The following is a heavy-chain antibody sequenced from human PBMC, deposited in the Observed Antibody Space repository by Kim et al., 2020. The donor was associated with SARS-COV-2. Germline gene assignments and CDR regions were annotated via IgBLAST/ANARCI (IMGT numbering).Heavy chain of an antibody. Sequence: ASVKVSCKASGYTFTSYDINWVRQATGQGLEWMGWMNPNSGNTGYAQKFQGRVTMTRNTSISTAYMELSSLRSEDTAVYYCARVHPGIAAAGNYYYGMDLWRQGTTASVPS. D-gene: IGHD6-13*01. J-gene: IGHJ6*02. V-gene: IGHV1-8*01. CDR2: MNPNSGNT. CDR3: ARVHPGIAAAGNYYYGMDL. CDR1: GYTFTSYD.